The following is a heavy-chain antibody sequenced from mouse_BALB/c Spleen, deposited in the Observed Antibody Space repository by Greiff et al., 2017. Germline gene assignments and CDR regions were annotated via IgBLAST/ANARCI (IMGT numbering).Heavy chain of an antibody. CDR2: INSNGGST. J-gene: IGHJ2*01. CDR1: GFTFSSYG. CDR3: ARDRGYGYYYFDY. V-gene: IGHV5-6-3*01. Sequence: EVQGVESGGGLVQPGGSLKLSCAASGFTFSSYGMSWVRQTPDKRLELVATINSNGGSTYYPDSVKGRFTISRDNAKNTLYLQMSSLKSEDTAMYYCARDRGYGYYYFDYWGQGTTLTVSS. D-gene: IGHD1-2*01.